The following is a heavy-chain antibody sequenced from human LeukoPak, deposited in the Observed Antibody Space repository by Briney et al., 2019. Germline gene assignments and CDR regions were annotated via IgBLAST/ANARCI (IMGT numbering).Heavy chain of an antibody. D-gene: IGHD4-17*01. CDR3: ARGYGDYDADAFDI. CDR1: GFTVSSNY. Sequence: VQPGGSLRLSCAASGFTVSSNYMSWVRQAPGKGLEWLSVIYSGGSTYYADSVKGRFTISRDNAKNSLYLQMNSLRAEDTAVYYCARGYGDYDADAFDIWGQGTMVTVSS. CDR2: IYSGGST. J-gene: IGHJ3*02. V-gene: IGHV3-66*01.